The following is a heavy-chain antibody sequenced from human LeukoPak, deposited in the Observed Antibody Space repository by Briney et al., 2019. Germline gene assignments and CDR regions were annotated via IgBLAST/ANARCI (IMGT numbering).Heavy chain of an antibody. D-gene: IGHD1-26*01. CDR2: ISSSGSTI. Sequence: GGSLRLSCAASGFTFSDYYMSWIRQAPGKGLEWVSYISSSGSTIYYADSVKGRFTISRDNAKNSLYVQMNSLRAEDTAVYYCARLACDNIVGVEYYFDYWGQGTLVTVSS. CDR1: GFTFSDYY. V-gene: IGHV3-11*01. CDR3: ARLACDNIVGVEYYFDY. J-gene: IGHJ4*02.